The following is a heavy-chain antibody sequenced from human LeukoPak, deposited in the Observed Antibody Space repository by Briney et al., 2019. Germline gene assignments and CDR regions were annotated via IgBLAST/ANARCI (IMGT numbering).Heavy chain of an antibody. J-gene: IGHJ3*02. Sequence: GGSLRLSCAASGFTFSSYSMNWVRQAPGKGLEWVSSISSSSSYIYYADSVKGRFTISRDNAKNSLYLQMNSLRAEDTAVYYCAKDGLGAARPSAFDIWGQGTMVTVSS. V-gene: IGHV3-21*01. CDR1: GFTFSSYS. D-gene: IGHD6-6*01. CDR3: AKDGLGAARPSAFDI. CDR2: ISSSSSYI.